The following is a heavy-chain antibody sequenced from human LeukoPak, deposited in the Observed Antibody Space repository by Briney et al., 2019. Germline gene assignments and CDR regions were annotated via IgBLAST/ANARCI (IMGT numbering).Heavy chain of an antibody. D-gene: IGHD2-15*01. V-gene: IGHV1-69*05. CDR2: IIPIFGTA. CDR1: GGTFSSYA. J-gene: IGHJ3*02. Sequence: GASVKVSCKASGGTFSSYAIGWVRQAPGQGLEWMGRIIPIFGTANYAQKFQGRVTITTDESTSTAYMELSSLRSEDTAVYYCARDPLLAAFDIWGQGTMVTVSS. CDR3: ARDPLLAAFDI.